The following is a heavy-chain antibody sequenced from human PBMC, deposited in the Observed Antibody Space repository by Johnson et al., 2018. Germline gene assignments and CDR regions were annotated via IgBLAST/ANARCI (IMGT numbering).Heavy chain of an antibody. Sequence: QVQLQESGPGLVKPSEALSLTCTVSGGSLSSGSYYWSWIRQPPGKGLEWIGYIYYSGNTNYNPSLKSRVTISVETSKNQFSLKLSSVTAADTAVYYCARDSWDTSSWYGAFDIWGLGTMVTVSS. V-gene: IGHV4-61*01. D-gene: IGHD6-13*01. CDR3: ARDSWDTSSWYGAFDI. CDR2: IYYSGNT. J-gene: IGHJ3*02. CDR1: GGSLSSGSYY.